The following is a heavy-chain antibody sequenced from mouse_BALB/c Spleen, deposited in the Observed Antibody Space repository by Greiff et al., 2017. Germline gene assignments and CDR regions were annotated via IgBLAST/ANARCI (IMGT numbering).Heavy chain of an antibody. D-gene: IGHD2-4*01. J-gene: IGHJ2*01. CDR3: ARDDYEHFDY. V-gene: IGHV3-6*02. Sequence: DVQLQESGPGLVKPSQSLSLTCSVTGYSITSGYYWNWIRQFPGNKLEWMGYISYDGSNNYNPSLKNRISITRDTSKNQFFLKLNSVTTEDTATYYCARDDYEHFDYWGQGTTLTVSS. CDR2: ISYDGSN. CDR1: GYSITSGYY.